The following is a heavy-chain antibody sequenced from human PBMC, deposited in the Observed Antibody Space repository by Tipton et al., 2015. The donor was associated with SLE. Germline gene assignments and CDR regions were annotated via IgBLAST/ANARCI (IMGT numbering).Heavy chain of an antibody. V-gene: IGHV1-2*02. D-gene: IGHD6-13*01. Sequence: QLVQSGAEVKKPGASVKVSCKASGYTFNMYGITWVRQAPGQGLEWMGWINPYSGGTKFLQKFQGRISMTRGTSISTAYMELSSLKSDDTAVYYCVKGFIAAAGLRKGMPYLFDPWGQGTLVTVSS. CDR1: GYTFNMYG. CDR2: INPYSGGT. J-gene: IGHJ5*02. CDR3: VKGFIAAAGLRKGMPYLFDP.